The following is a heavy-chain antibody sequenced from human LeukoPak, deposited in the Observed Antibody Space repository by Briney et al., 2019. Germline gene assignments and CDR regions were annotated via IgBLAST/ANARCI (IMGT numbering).Heavy chain of an antibody. CDR2: ISSSSSAI. CDR1: GFTFSSYS. V-gene: IGHV3-48*01. CDR3: VRDRFYSFDY. J-gene: IGHJ4*02. Sequence: PGGSLRLSCAASGFTFSSYSMNWVRQAPGKGLEWISYISSSSSAIYYADSVKGRFTISRDNAKNSLYLQMNSLRGEDMAVYYCVRDRFYSFDYWGQGTLVTVSS.